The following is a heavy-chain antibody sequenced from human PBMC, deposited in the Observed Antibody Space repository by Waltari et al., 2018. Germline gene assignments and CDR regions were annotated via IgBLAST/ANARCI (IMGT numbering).Heavy chain of an antibody. CDR2: IYYTGST. J-gene: IGHJ5*02. CDR3: ARGGGGDWEWFDP. D-gene: IGHD2-21*02. CDR1: GGSIRGFY. Sequence: QVQLQESGPSLLKPSETLSLICTVSGGSIRGFYWSWVRQPPGKGLDWIGYIYYTGSTYFNPSLKSRVTMSVDTSKNQFSLKLSSVTAADTAFYYCARGGGGDWEWFDPWGQGTLVTVSS. V-gene: IGHV4-59*01.